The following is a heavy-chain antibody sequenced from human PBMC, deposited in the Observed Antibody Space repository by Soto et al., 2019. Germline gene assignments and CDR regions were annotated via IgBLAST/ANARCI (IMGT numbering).Heavy chain of an antibody. CDR1: GFTFDDYA. Sequence: GGSLRLSCAASGFTFDDYAMHWVRQAPGKGLEWVSGISWNSGSIGYADSVKGRFTISRDNAKNSLYLQMNSLRAEDTALYYCAKGAGYSYGRHGNWFDPWGQGTLVTVSS. D-gene: IGHD5-18*01. J-gene: IGHJ5*02. CDR3: AKGAGYSYGRHGNWFDP. CDR2: ISWNSGSI. V-gene: IGHV3-9*01.